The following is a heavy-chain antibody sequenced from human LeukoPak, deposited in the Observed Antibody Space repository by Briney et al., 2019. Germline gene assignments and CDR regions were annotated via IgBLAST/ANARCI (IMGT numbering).Heavy chain of an antibody. V-gene: IGHV1-8*01. Sequence: ASGKVSCKASGYTFTSYDINWVRQATGQGLEWMGWMNPNSGNSGYAQKFKGRFTMTRNTSIRKAYMALSSLRSEDPAEYYRARSTDQRLEGRLYDPWGQGTLVTVSS. CDR2: MNPNSGNS. CDR1: GYTFTSYD. D-gene: IGHD6-25*01. J-gene: IGHJ5*02. CDR3: ARSTDQRLEGRLYDP.